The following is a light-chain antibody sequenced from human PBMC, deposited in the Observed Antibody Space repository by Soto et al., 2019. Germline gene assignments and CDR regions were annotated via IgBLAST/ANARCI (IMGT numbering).Light chain of an antibody. CDR1: SSNIGNSY. CDR2: DNN. J-gene: IGLJ2*01. V-gene: IGLV1-51*01. Sequence: QPVLTQPPSVSAAPGQKVTISCSGSSSNIGNSYVSWYQQLPGTAPKLLIYDNNKRPSGIPDRFSGSKSGTSATLGITGLQTGDEADYYCGTWDSSLSGVVFGGGTKLTVL. CDR3: GTWDSSLSGVV.